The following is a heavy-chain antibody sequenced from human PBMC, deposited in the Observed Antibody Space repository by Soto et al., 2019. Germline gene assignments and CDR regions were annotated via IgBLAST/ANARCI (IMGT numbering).Heavy chain of an antibody. J-gene: IGHJ4*02. CDR1: GFTPSGYA. CDR3: MTTVTTFGC. V-gene: IGHV3-7*03. CDR2: IKLVGSEK. D-gene: IGHD4-17*01. Sequence: PGGSLRLSCAASGFTPSGYAMDWVRQAPGKELELVANIKLVGSEKNYVDSVKGRFTISRDNAKNSLYLQMNSLRADDTAMYYCMTTVTTFGCWGQGTLVTVSS.